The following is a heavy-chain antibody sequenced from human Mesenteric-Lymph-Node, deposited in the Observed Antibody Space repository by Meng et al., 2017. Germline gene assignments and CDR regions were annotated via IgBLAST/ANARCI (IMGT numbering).Heavy chain of an antibody. V-gene: IGHV1-2*02. CDR2: INPNSGGT. J-gene: IGHJ4*02. CDR3: ARSALSSVAGEVDY. Sequence: ASVKVSCKASGYTFTGYYMHWVRQAPGQGLEWMGWINPNSGGTNYAQKFQGRVTMTRDTSISTAYMELSSLRSDDTAVYYCARSALSSVAGEVDYWGQGTLVTVSS. CDR1: GYTFTGYY. D-gene: IGHD6-19*01.